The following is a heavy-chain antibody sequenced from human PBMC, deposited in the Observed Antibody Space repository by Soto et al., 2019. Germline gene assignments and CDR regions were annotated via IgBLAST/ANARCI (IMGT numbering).Heavy chain of an antibody. J-gene: IGHJ4*02. Sequence: EVQLVESGGGLVQPGGSPRLSCAASEFTVSTKYMSWVRQAPGKGLEWVSVIYSGGSTFYADSVRGRFTISRDNSKNTVNLQMNSLRAEDTAVYYCARDPWAADYWGQGTLVTVSS. CDR3: ARDPWAADY. CDR1: EFTVSTKY. V-gene: IGHV3-66*01. D-gene: IGHD3-16*01. CDR2: IYSGGST.